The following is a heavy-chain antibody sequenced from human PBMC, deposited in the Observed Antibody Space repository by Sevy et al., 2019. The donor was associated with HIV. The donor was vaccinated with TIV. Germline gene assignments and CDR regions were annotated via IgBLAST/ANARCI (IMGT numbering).Heavy chain of an antibody. D-gene: IGHD3-3*01. CDR1: GYTFSNNA. CDR3: ARGKGGIFGVVTGQFDY. Sequence: ASVKVSCKASGYTFSNNAIHWVRQAPGQRLEWMGWVHAGNGHTKFSEKFQGRVTISRDTSATTVYMDLTSLTSEDTAIYYCARGKGGIFGVVTGQFDYWGQGTLVTVSS. V-gene: IGHV1-3*01. CDR2: VHAGNGHT. J-gene: IGHJ4*02.